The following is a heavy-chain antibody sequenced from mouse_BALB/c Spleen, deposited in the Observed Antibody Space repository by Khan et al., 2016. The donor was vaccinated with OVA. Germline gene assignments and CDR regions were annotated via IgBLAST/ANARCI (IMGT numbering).Heavy chain of an antibody. J-gene: IGHJ4*01. Sequence: QVQLKQSGPGLVAPSQSLSITCTVSGFSLTDYDVSWIRQPPGKGLEWLGVIWGGGSTYYNSALKSRLSISKDNSKSQVFLKMSSLQTDDTAMYYCAKEVWSYYYALDYWGQGTSVTVSS. CDR3: AKEVWSYYYALDY. V-gene: IGHV2-6-5*01. CDR1: GFSLTDYD. CDR2: IWGGGST.